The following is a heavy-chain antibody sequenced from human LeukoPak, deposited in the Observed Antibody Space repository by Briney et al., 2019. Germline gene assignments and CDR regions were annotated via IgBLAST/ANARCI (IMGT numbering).Heavy chain of an antibody. J-gene: IGHJ4*02. V-gene: IGHV1-46*01. Sequence: GASVKVSCKASGYTFTNNFMHWVRQAPGQGLEWMGIINPSGDNTWYAQKFQGRVTMTRDMATSTDYMEVSSLRSEDTAVYYCATALHYYGSGSYVEGSLDYWGQGTLVTVSS. CDR1: GYTFTNNF. D-gene: IGHD3-10*01. CDR2: INPSGDNT. CDR3: ATALHYYGSGSYVEGSLDY.